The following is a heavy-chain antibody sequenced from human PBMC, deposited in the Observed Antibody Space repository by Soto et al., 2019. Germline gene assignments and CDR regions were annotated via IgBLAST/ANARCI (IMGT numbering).Heavy chain of an antibody. J-gene: IGHJ4*02. V-gene: IGHV3-7*05. CDR1: GFTFSTYW. Sequence: EVQLVESGGGLVQPGGSLRLSCAASGFTFSTYWMPWVRQAPGKGLEWVAHVKPDGSEKYNVDSVKGRFTISRDNAKNSLYLQMNSLRAEDTAVYYCARGGGHTYGRLPGVYWGQGILVTVSS. CDR2: VKPDGSEK. D-gene: IGHD5-18*01. CDR3: ARGGGHTYGRLPGVY.